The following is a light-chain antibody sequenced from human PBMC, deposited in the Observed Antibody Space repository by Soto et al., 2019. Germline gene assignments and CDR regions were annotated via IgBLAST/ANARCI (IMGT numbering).Light chain of an antibody. Sequence: QSALTQPASVSGSPGQSITISCTGTRSDVGGYNYVSWYQQHPGKAPKLMIYDVSNRPSGVSNRFSGSKSGNTASLTISGRQAEDEAEYYCSSYTSSSTLVFGGGTKLTVL. J-gene: IGLJ2*01. CDR3: SSYTSSSTLV. V-gene: IGLV2-14*01. CDR2: DVS. CDR1: RSDVGGYNY.